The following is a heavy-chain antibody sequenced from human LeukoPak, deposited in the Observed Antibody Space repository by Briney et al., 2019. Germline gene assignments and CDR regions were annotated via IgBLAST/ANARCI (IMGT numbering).Heavy chain of an antibody. Sequence: GASVKVSCKASGGTFSSYAISWVRQAPGQGLEWMGGIIPIFGTANYAQKFQGRVTITADESTSTAYMELSSLRSEDTAVYYCARVRGRDGYNSALDYWGQGTLVTVSS. CDR1: GGTFSSYA. D-gene: IGHD5-24*01. CDR2: IIPIFGTA. V-gene: IGHV1-69*13. J-gene: IGHJ4*02. CDR3: ARVRGRDGYNSALDY.